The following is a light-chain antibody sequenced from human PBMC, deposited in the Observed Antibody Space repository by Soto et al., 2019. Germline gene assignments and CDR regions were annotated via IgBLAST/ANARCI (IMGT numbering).Light chain of an antibody. CDR2: GAS. CDR1: QSVRSTF. CDR3: QQYHDSPMNT. J-gene: IGKJ2*01. V-gene: IGKV3-20*01. Sequence: VLPQSPDTLSLSPGDRATLSCRASQSVRSTFLAWYQQKPGQAPRLLIYGASNRAAGIPERFSGSASGTELTLTISSLEPDDSAVYYCQQYHDSPMNTFGQGTKLQIK.